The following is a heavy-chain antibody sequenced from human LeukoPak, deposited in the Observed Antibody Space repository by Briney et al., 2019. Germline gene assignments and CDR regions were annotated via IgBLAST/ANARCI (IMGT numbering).Heavy chain of an antibody. D-gene: IGHD6-13*01. J-gene: IGHJ1*01. CDR2: VHHSGST. CDR3: AREDSSSWHYFQH. V-gene: IGHV4-38-2*02. Sequence: SETLSLTCTVSGYSISSDYCWGWIRQPPGRGLEWIGSVHHSGSTYYNPSLKSRVTISVDTSKNQFSLKLSSVTAADTAVYYCAREDSSSWHYFQHWGQGTLVTVSS. CDR1: GYSISSDYC.